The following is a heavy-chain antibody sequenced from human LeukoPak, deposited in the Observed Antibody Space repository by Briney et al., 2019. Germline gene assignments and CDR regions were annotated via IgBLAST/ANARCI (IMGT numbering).Heavy chain of an antibody. J-gene: IGHJ4*02. CDR1: RDTFSSYA. CDR3: AREGLGITGTELAVGYL. D-gene: IGHD1-7*01. V-gene: IGHV1-69*05. CDR2: IIPIFGTA. Sequence: ASVKVSFKASRDTFSSYAISWVRQAPGQGLEWMGRIIPIFGTANYAQKFQGRVTITTDESTSTAYMELSSLRSEDTAVYYCAREGLGITGTELAVGYLWGQGTLVAVSS.